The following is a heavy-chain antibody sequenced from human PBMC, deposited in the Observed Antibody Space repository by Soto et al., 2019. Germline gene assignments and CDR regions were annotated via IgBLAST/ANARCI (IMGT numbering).Heavy chain of an antibody. CDR2: TYYRPKWFH. CDR1: GDSVSSDITS. D-gene: IGHD3-10*01. Sequence: QGQLQQSGPGLVKPSQTLSLTCAISGDSVSSDITSWNWIRQSPSRGLEWLGRTYYRPKWFHDYAVSVKSRITINPDTSKNQLSLELNSMTPEDTAVYYCARGKALDVWGQGTVVTVSS. CDR3: ARGKALDV. V-gene: IGHV6-1*01. J-gene: IGHJ3*01.